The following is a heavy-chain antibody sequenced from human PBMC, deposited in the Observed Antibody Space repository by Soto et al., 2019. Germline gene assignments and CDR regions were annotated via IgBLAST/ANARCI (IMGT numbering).Heavy chain of an antibody. CDR3: ARVAYSSSWYSAPSDAFDI. D-gene: IGHD6-13*01. Sequence: GASVKVSCKASGYTFTGYYMHWVRQAPGQGLEWMGWINPNSGGTNYAQKFQGWVTMTRDTSISTAYMELSRLRSDDTAVYYCARVAYSSSWYSAPSDAFDIWGQGTMVTVS. V-gene: IGHV1-2*04. CDR2: INPNSGGT. CDR1: GYTFTGYY. J-gene: IGHJ3*02.